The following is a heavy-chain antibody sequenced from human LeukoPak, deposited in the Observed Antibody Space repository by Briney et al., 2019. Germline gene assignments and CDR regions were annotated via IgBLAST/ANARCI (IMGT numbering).Heavy chain of an antibody. D-gene: IGHD1-26*01. CDR3: ARLLYTGSYYNFDY. CDR2: ISPNSGDT. V-gene: IGHV1-2*06. CDR1: EYTFTGYF. Sequence: ASVKVSCKASEYTFTGYFIHWVRQAPGQGLEWMGRISPNSGDTNYAQKFQGRVTMTRDTSISTAYMELSRLRSDDTAVYYCARLLYTGSYYNFDYWGQGTLVTVSS. J-gene: IGHJ4*02.